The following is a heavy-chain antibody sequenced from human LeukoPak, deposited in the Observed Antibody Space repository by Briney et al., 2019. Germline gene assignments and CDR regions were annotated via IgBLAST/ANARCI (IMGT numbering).Heavy chain of an antibody. D-gene: IGHD6-13*01. CDR3: AKGSSWYGYFDY. J-gene: IGHJ4*02. Sequence: GGSLRLSCAASGFIFSSYGMHWVRQAPGKGLEWVAFIRYDGTNKYYADSVKGRFTISRDNSKNTLYLQMNSLRAEDTAVYYCAKGSSWYGYFDYWGQGTLVTVSS. V-gene: IGHV3-30*02. CDR1: GFIFSSYG. CDR2: IRYDGTNK.